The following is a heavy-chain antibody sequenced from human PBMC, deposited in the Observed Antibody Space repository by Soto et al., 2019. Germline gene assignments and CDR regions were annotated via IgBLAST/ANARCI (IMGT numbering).Heavy chain of an antibody. CDR1: GFIYSSYE. CDR2: ISSSGSTM. J-gene: IGHJ4*02. Sequence: GGSLRLSCAASGFIYSSYEMNWVSQSPGKGLEWVSYISSSGSTMYYADSVKGRFTISRDNAKNSLYLQMNSLRAEDTAVYYCVRRYCGSSSCTFDSWVQGARVTVSS. V-gene: IGHV3-48*03. CDR3: VRRYCGSSSCTFDS. D-gene: IGHD2-2*01.